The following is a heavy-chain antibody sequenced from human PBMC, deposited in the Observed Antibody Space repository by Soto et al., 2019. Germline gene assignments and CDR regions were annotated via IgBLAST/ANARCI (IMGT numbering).Heavy chain of an antibody. V-gene: IGHV3-64*01. Sequence: EVQLVESGGGLVQPGGSLRLSCAASGFTFSSYAMHWVRQAPGKGLEYVSAITSNGGNTDYASSVKGRFTISRDNSKNTLYLQMGRLRAEDMAVYYCARRIPFGYGMDVWGQGTTVNVSS. D-gene: IGHD2-21*01. CDR3: ARRIPFGYGMDV. CDR2: ITSNGGNT. CDR1: GFTFSSYA. J-gene: IGHJ6*02.